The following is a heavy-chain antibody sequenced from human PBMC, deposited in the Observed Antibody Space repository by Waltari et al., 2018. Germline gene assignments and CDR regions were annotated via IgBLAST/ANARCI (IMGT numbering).Heavy chain of an antibody. J-gene: IGHJ4*02. CDR1: GGTFSSYA. CDR2: IIPIFGTA. D-gene: IGHD2-15*01. CDR3: ARGICSGGSCYYDY. V-gene: IGHV1-69*13. Sequence: QVQLVQSGAEVKKPGSSVKVSCKASGGTFSSYAISWVRQAPGQGLEWMVGIIPIFGTANYAQKCQGRVTITADESTSTADMELSSLRSEDTAVYYCARGICSGGSCYYDYWGQGTLVTVSS.